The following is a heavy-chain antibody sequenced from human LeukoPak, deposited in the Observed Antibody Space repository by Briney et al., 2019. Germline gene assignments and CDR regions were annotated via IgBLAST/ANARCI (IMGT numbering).Heavy chain of an antibody. CDR1: GGSISSSSYS. D-gene: IGHD2-2*03. J-gene: IGHJ4*02. CDR3: ARHGSNRGVFGY. CDR2: IYYSGST. V-gene: IGHV4-39*01. Sequence: SETLSLTCTVSGGSISSSSYSWGWIRQPPGKGLEWTGSIYYSGSTYYNPSLKSRVTISVDTSKNQFSLKLSSVTAADTAVYYCARHGSNRGVFGYWGQGTLVTVSS.